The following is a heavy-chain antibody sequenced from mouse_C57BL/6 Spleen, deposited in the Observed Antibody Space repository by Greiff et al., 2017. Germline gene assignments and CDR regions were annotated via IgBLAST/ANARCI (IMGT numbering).Heavy chain of an antibody. J-gene: IGHJ3*01. Sequence: EVQLQQSGPELVKPGASVKISCKASGYSFTGYYMNWVKQSPEKSLEWIGEINPSTGGTTYNQKFKAKATLTVDKSSSTAYMQLKSLTSEDSAVYYCARDDGYFFFAYWGQGTLVTVSA. V-gene: IGHV1-42*01. CDR3: ARDDGYFFFAY. CDR2: INPSTGGT. D-gene: IGHD2-3*01. CDR1: GYSFTGYY.